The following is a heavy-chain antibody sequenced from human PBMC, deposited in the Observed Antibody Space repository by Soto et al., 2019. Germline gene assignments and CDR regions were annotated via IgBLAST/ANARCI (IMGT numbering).Heavy chain of an antibody. J-gene: IGHJ4*02. V-gene: IGHV4-31*03. Sequence: SETLSLTCTVSGGSISSGGYYWSWIRQPPGKGLEWIGYIYYSGSTYYNPSLKSRVTISIDTSKNQFSLKLTSVTAADTAVYYCARDKITGLFDYWGQGTLVTVSS. D-gene: IGHD2-8*02. CDR1: GGSISSGGYY. CDR3: ARDKITGLFDY. CDR2: IYYSGST.